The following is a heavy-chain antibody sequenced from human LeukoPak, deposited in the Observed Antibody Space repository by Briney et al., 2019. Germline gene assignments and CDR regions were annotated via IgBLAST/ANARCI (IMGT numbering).Heavy chain of an antibody. D-gene: IGHD3-10*01. Sequence: SGGSLSLSCAASGFTVSSNYMSWVRQAPGKGLEWVSAISGSGGSTYYADSVKGRFTISRDNSKNTLYLQMNSLRAEDTAVYYCAKGSWYYYGSGSSHFDYWGQGTLVTVSS. V-gene: IGHV3-23*01. CDR3: AKGSWYYYGSGSSHFDY. CDR2: ISGSGGST. CDR1: GFTVSSNY. J-gene: IGHJ4*02.